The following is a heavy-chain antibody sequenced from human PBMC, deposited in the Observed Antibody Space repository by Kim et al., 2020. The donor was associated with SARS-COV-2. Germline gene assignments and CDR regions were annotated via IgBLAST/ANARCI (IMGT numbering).Heavy chain of an antibody. D-gene: IGHD2-2*01. V-gene: IGHV4-4*07. J-gene: IGHJ6*02. CDR2: IYTSGST. Sequence: SETLSLTCTVSGGSISSYYWSWIRQPAGKGLEWIGRIYTSGSTNYNPSLKSRVTMSVDTSKNQFSLKLSSVTAADTAVYYCARAGCSSTSCQYYYGMDVWGQGTTVTVSS. CDR1: GGSISSYY. CDR3: ARAGCSSTSCQYYYGMDV.